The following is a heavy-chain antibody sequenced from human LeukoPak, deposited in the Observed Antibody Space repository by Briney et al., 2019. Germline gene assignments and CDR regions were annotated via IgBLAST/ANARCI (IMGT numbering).Heavy chain of an antibody. CDR1: DYSISSNHW. V-gene: IGHV4-28*01. CDR3: ARKPNSEYYFDY. Sequence: SETLSLTCAVSDYSISSNHWWGWIRQPPGKGLEWIGYIYYSGSTYYNPSLGSRVTMSVDPSKNQFSLKVSSVTAVDTAVHYCARKPNSEYYFDYWGQGTLVTVSS. J-gene: IGHJ4*02. D-gene: IGHD3-10*01. CDR2: IYYSGST.